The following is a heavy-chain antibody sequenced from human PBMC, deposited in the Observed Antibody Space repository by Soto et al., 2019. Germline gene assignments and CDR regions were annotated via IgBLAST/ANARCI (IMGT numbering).Heavy chain of an antibody. D-gene: IGHD3-22*01. Sequence: QVQLQESGPGLVKPSQTLSLTCTVSGGSISSGDYYWSWIRQPPGKGLEWIGYIYYSGSTFYNPSLKSRVTISVDTSKNQFSLKLSSVTAADTAVYYCAREINYDSSGYYSNTFDYWGQGTLVTVSS. CDR1: GGSISSGDYY. CDR3: AREINYDSSGYYSNTFDY. V-gene: IGHV4-30-4*01. CDR2: IYYSGST. J-gene: IGHJ4*02.